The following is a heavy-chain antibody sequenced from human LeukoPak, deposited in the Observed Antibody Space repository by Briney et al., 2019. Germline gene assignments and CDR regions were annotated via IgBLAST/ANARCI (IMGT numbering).Heavy chain of an antibody. CDR2: IYSEGTT. V-gene: IGHV3-53*01. CDR3: ARPTTRYYMDV. D-gene: IGHD5-12*01. CDR1: GFAVSNNY. Sequence: GGSLRLSCAASGFAVSNNYMSWVRQAPGKGLKWVSVIYSEGTTYYGDAVKGRFTISRDDSKNTLYLQMNSLRAEDTAVYYCARPTTRYYMDVWGKGTTVTVSS. J-gene: IGHJ6*03.